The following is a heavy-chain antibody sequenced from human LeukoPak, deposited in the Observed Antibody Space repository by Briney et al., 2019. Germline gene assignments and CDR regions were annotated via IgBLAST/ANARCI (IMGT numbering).Heavy chain of an antibody. CDR1: GFTFSSYG. J-gene: IGHJ6*03. V-gene: IGHV3-30*02. Sequence: GGSLRLSCAASGFTFSSYGMSWVRQAPGKGLEWVAFIRYDGSNKYYVGSVKGRFTISRDNSKNTLYLQMNSLRAEDTAVYYCAKGSGWEVSYYYYYMDVWGKGTTVTISS. CDR3: AKGSGWEVSYYYYYMDV. D-gene: IGHD1-26*01. CDR2: IRYDGSNK.